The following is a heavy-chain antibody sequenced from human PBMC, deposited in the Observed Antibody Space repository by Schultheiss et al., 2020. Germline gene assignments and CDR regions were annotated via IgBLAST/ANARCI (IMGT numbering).Heavy chain of an antibody. CDR3: ARGACSSTSCRPVDY. J-gene: IGHJ4*02. CDR2: ISSSSSYI. D-gene: IGHD2-2*01. Sequence: GGSLRLSCAASGFTFSSYSMNWVRQAPGKGLEWVSSISSSSSYIYYADSVKGRFTISRDNAKNSLYLQMNSLRAEDTAVYYCARGACSSTSCRPVDYWGQGTLVTVSS. CDR1: GFTFSSYS. V-gene: IGHV3-21*01.